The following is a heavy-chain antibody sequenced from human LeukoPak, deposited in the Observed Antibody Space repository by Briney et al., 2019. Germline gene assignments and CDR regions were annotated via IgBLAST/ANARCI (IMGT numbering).Heavy chain of an antibody. CDR2: ISGSGGST. J-gene: IGHJ4*02. CDR3: AKVGFSGPYY. Sequence: GGSPRLSCAASGFTFSSYGMNWVRQAPGKGLEWVSAISGSGGSTYYADSVKGRFTISRDNSKNTLYLQMNSLRAEDTAVYYCAKVGFSGPYYWGQGTLVTVSS. V-gene: IGHV3-23*01. D-gene: IGHD5-12*01. CDR1: GFTFSSYG.